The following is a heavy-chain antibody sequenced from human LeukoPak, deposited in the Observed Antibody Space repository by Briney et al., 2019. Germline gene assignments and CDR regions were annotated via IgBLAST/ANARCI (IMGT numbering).Heavy chain of an antibody. CDR3: ARGPNYGDRVDYLGS. J-gene: IGHJ4*02. Sequence: GGSLRLSCAASGFTFSSHWMTWVRQAPGKGLEWVASIKQGGSEKYYADSVKGRFTVSRDNAKNSLSLQMNSLSADDTAVYCARGPNYGDRVDYLGSWGQGSKVTVSS. D-gene: IGHD4-17*01. CDR1: GFTFSSHW. V-gene: IGHV3-7*01. CDR2: IKQGGSEK.